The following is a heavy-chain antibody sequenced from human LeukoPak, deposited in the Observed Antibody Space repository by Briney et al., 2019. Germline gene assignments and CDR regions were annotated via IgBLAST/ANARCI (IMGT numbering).Heavy chain of an antibody. V-gene: IGHV4-34*01. J-gene: IGHJ6*03. D-gene: IGHD3-22*01. Sequence: SETLSLTCAVYGGSFSGYYWTWIRQTPEKGLEWIGEMNPSGSTNYNPSLKSRVTISVDTSKNQFSLKLSSVTAADTAVYYCARGRQDVTMIVVVMTAVSYYLDVWGKGTTVTVSS. CDR3: ARGRQDVTMIVVVMTAVSYYLDV. CDR1: GGSFSGYY. CDR2: MNPSGST.